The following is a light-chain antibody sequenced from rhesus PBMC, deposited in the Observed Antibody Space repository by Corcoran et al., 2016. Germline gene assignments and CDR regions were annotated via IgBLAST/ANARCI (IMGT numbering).Light chain of an antibody. V-gene: IGKV3S9*01. CDR3: QQYNNWMYS. CDR2: GAS. J-gene: IGKJ2*01. Sequence: EIVMTQSPATLSLSPGERVTLSCRASQSVSSYVAWYQQKPDQPPRLLIYGASTRATGIPDRFSGSGSGTDFTLIISSLEPEDVGVYYCQQYNNWMYSFGQGTKVEIK. CDR1: QSVSSY.